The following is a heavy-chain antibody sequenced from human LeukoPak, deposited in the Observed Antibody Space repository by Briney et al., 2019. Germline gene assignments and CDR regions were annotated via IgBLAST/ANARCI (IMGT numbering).Heavy chain of an antibody. D-gene: IGHD2-15*01. CDR1: GSCITSYW. CDR3: ARRGLHGSMYV. CDR2: IYPVDSDT. Sequence: GAALQISYKGAGSCITSYWSGWGRPLPGKGGEWMGIIYPVDSDTRYSPSFQGQVTISADKSISTAYLQWSSLKASDTAMYYCARRGLHGSMYVWGKGTTVTISS. V-gene: IGHV5-51*01. J-gene: IGHJ6*03.